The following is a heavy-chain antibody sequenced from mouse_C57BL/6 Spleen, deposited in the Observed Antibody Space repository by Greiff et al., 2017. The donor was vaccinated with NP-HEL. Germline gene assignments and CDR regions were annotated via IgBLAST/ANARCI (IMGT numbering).Heavy chain of an antibody. CDR2: IHPNSGST. CDR1: GYTFTSYW. D-gene: IGHD1-2*01. J-gene: IGHJ4*01. CDR3: ARSASMDY. V-gene: IGHV1-64*01. Sequence: VQLQQSGAELVKPGASVTLSCKASGYTFTSYWMHWVKQRPGQGLEWIGMIHPNSGSTNFNEKFKSKATLTVDKSSSTAYMQLSSLTSEDSAVYYCARSASMDYWGQGTSVTVSS.